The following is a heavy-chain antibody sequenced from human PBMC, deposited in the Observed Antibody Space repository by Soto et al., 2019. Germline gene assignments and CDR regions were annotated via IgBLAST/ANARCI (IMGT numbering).Heavy chain of an antibody. Sequence: GGSLILSCAASGFTFSDDYMSWIRQAPGKGLEWVSYISSSSYTNYADSVKGRFTISRDNAKNSLYLQMNSLRAEVTAVYYCARDRRGIAAAGSHFDYWGQGTLVTVSS. CDR2: ISSSSYT. D-gene: IGHD6-13*01. CDR1: GFTFSDDY. V-gene: IGHV3-11*05. CDR3: ARDRRGIAAAGSHFDY. J-gene: IGHJ4*02.